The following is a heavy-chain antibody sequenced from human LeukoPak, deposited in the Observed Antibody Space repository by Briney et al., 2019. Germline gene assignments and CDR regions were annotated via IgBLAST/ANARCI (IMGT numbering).Heavy chain of an antibody. CDR1: GYTFTGYY. V-gene: IGHV1-2*02. Sequence: ASVKVSCKASGYTFTGYYMHWVRQAPGQGLEWMGWINPNSGGTNYAQKFQARVTMTRDTSISTAYMELSRLRSDDTAVYYCARGGGYSYGLEYFDYWGEGTLVTVSS. J-gene: IGHJ4*02. CDR3: ARGGGYSYGLEYFDY. CDR2: INPNSGGT. D-gene: IGHD5-18*01.